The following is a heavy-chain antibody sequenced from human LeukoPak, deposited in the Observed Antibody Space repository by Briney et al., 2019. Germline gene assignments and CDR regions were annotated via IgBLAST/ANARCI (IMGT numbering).Heavy chain of an antibody. CDR1: GGSISSSSYY. D-gene: IGHD3-3*01. CDR2: IYYSGST. Sequence: SETLSLTCTVSGGSISSSSYYWGWIRQPPGKGLEWIGSIYYSGSTYYNPSLKSRVTISVDTSKNQFSLKLSSVTAADTAVYYCARPGYYDFWSGYYGXGMDVWGQGXXVXVXS. V-gene: IGHV4-39*01. CDR3: ARPGYYDFWSGYYGXGMDV. J-gene: IGHJ6*02.